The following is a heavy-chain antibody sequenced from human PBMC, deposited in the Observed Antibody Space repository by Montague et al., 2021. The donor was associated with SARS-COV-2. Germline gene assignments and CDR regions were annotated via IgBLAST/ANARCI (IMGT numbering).Heavy chain of an antibody. D-gene: IGHD6-19*01. CDR2: IYYSGST. CDR3: ARCNRVAVAGTDFDY. V-gene: IGHV4-39*07. J-gene: IGHJ4*02. Sequence: SETLSLTCTVSGGSISTSPYFWGWIRQPPGKGLEWIGRIYYSGSTYYNPSLKSRVAISIDTSENQFSLKLSSVTAADTAVYYCARCNRVAVAGTDFDYWGQGTLVTVSS. CDR1: GGSISTSPYF.